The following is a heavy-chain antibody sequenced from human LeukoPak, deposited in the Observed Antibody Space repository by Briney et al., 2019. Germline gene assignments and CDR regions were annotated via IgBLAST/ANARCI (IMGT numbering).Heavy chain of an antibody. CDR1: GYSISSGYY. Sequence: PSETLSLTCAVSGYSISSGYYWGWIRQPPGKGLEWIGSIYHSGSTYYNPSLKSRVTISVDTSKNQFSLKLSSVTAADTAVYYCARWDTVGYFDYWGKGTLVTVSS. CDR2: IYHSGST. CDR3: ARWDTVGYFDY. J-gene: IGHJ4*02. D-gene: IGHD4-23*01. V-gene: IGHV4-38-2*01.